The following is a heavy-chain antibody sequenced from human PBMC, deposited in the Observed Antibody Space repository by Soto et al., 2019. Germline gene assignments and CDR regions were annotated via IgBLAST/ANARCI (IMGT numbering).Heavy chain of an antibody. CDR2: VSPYNGDT. D-gene: IGHD2-2*01. J-gene: IGHJ6*02. CDR3: AREVGHMDV. V-gene: IGHV1-18*04. Sequence: ASVKVSCKASGYTFTTYGINWVRQAPGQGLEWMGWVSPYNGDTTYAQKVQGRVTMTTDTSTTTAYPELRSLRSDDTAVYYCAREVGHMDVWGQGTTVTVSS. CDR1: GYTFTTYG.